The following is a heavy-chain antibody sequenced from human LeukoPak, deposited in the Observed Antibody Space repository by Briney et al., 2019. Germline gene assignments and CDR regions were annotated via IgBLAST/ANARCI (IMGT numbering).Heavy chain of an antibody. CDR3: ARDLSGYSYGYFYYYGMDV. Sequence: GGSLRLSCAASGFTFSSYSMNWVRQAPGKGLEWVSSISSSSSYIYYADSAKGRFTISRDNAKNSLYLQMNSLRAEDTAVYYCARDLSGYSYGYFYYYGMDVWGQGTTVTVSS. J-gene: IGHJ6*02. D-gene: IGHD5-18*01. V-gene: IGHV3-21*01. CDR2: ISSSSSYI. CDR1: GFTFSSYS.